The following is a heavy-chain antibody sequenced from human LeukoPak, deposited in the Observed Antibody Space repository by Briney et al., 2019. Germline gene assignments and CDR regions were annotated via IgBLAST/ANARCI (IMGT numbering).Heavy chain of an antibody. CDR2: IYYSGST. V-gene: IGHV4-59*08. J-gene: IGHJ4*02. Sequence: SEALSLTCSVSGGSIRSYSWSWIRQAPGKGLEWIGYIYYSGSTTYNRFLWSRGTLLLDTSENQFSLTLRAVKAADTAVYYCARQAIFGVAIDYWGQGTLVTVSS. D-gene: IGHD3-3*01. CDR3: ARQAIFGVAIDY. CDR1: GGSIRSYS.